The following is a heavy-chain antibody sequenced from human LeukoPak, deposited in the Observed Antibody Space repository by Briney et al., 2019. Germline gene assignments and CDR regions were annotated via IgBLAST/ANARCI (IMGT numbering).Heavy chain of an antibody. D-gene: IGHD6-13*01. V-gene: IGHV3-13*01. CDR2: IDTAGNA. Sequence: GRSLRLSCAASEFTFSSYDMHWVRQATGKGLEWVSTIDTAGNAWYPDSVKGRFTISRENAKNSLNLQMNSLRVGDTAVYYCARAKMPGIQTAGRVNYFDSWGQGTLVTVSS. CDR1: EFTFSSYD. J-gene: IGHJ4*02. CDR3: ARAKMPGIQTAGRVNYFDS.